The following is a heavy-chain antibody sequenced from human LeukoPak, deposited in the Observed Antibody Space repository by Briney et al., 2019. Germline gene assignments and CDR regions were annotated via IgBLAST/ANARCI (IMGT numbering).Heavy chain of an antibody. J-gene: IGHJ4*02. CDR2: ISAYNGDT. CDR1: GYTFTSCG. D-gene: IGHD3-22*01. Sequence: GASVKVSYKASGYTFTSCGISWVRQAAGRGLEWMGWISAYNGDTNYAQKLQGRVTMTTDTSTSTAYMELRSLRSDDTAVYYCAGDYYYDSSGLISDYWGQGTLGTVSS. CDR3: AGDYYYDSSGLISDY. V-gene: IGHV1-18*01.